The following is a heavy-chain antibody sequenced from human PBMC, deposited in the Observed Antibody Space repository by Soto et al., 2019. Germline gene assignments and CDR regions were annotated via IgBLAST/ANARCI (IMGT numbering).Heavy chain of an antibody. CDR2: INHSGST. J-gene: IGHJ1*01. D-gene: IGHD6-6*01. CDR1: GGSFSGYY. Sequence: QVQLQQWGAGLLKPSETLSLTCAVYGGSFSGYYWSWIRQPPGKGLEWIGEINHSGSTNYNPSLKSRVTISVDTSKNQFSLKLSSVTAADTAVYYCASTNPGVAARPWYFQHWGQGTLVTVSS. V-gene: IGHV4-34*01. CDR3: ASTNPGVAARPWYFQH.